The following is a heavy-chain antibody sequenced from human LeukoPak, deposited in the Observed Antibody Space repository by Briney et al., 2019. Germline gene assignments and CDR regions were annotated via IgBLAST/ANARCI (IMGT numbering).Heavy chain of an antibody. Sequence: SQTLSLTCTVSGGSISSGSYYWSWIRQPAGKGLEWIGRIYTSGSTNYNPSLKSRVTISVDTSKNQFSPKLSSVTAADTAVYYCAREGPRITMIVSAFDIWGQGTMVTVSS. CDR1: GGSISSGSYY. V-gene: IGHV4-61*02. J-gene: IGHJ3*02. CDR3: AREGPRITMIVSAFDI. CDR2: IYTSGST. D-gene: IGHD3-22*01.